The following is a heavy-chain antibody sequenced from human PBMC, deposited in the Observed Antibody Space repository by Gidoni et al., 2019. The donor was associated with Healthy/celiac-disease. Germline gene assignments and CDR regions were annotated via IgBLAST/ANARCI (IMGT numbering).Heavy chain of an antibody. CDR3: TTDLYDFWSGPIGVWTTTGYYYGMDV. V-gene: IGHV3-15*01. D-gene: IGHD3-3*01. CDR2: IKSKTDGGTT. Sequence: EVQLVESGGGLVKPGWSLRLSCAASGFPFSNAWMSLVSQAPGQGLEWVGRIKSKTDGGTTDYAAPVKGRFTISRDDSKNTLYLQMNSLKTEDTAVYYCTTDLYDFWSGPIGVWTTTGYYYGMDVWGQGTTVTVSS. J-gene: IGHJ6*02. CDR1: GFPFSNAW.